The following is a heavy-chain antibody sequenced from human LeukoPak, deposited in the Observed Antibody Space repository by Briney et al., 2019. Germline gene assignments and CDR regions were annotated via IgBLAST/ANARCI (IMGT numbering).Heavy chain of an antibody. CDR2: IKSKTDGETT. CDR3: TTDLGTYYHGSQRLIPIDY. Sequence: GTLRLSCVDSGFTFTNAWMSWVRQAPGKGLEWIGRIKSKTDGETTNYAEPVRGRFTISRDDSRSAVYLQMNSLKIEDTAVYYCTTDLGTYYHGSQRLIPIDYWGQGTLVTVSS. V-gene: IGHV3-15*01. J-gene: IGHJ4*02. CDR1: GFTFTNAW. D-gene: IGHD3-10*01.